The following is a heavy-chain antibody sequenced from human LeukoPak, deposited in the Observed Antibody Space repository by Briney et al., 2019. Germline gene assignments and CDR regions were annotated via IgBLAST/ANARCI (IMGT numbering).Heavy chain of an antibody. CDR1: GFTFRSYG. V-gene: IGHV3-48*04. D-gene: IGHD5-12*01. J-gene: IGHJ4*02. CDR2: ISSSSSTI. CDR3: ARGLRFGPVFLDY. Sequence: GGSLRLSCAASGFTFRSYGMNWVRQAPGKGLECVSYISSSSSTIYYADSVKGRFTISRDNAKNSLYLQMNSLRAEDTAVYYCARGLRFGPVFLDYWGQGTLVTVSS.